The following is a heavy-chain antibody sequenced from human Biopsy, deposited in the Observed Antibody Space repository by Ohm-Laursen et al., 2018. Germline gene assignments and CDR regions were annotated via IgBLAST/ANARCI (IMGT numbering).Heavy chain of an antibody. CDR2: IDWNRGSI. V-gene: IGHV3-9*01. J-gene: IGHJ4*02. CDR3: AKDKGAHINYGDLYYFDS. CDR1: RFTFEDYA. D-gene: IGHD3-10*01. Sequence: SLRLFCAASRFTFEDYAMHWVRLTPGKGLEWVSGIDWNRGSIAYGDSVKGRSTISRDNGKNFLYLQMSSLRVEDTALYFCAKDKGAHINYGDLYYFDSWGPGTMVTVSA.